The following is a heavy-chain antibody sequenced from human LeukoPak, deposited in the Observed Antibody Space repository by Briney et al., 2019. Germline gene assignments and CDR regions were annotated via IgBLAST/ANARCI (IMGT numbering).Heavy chain of an antibody. Sequence: SDTLSLTCTVSGGSLGRSNTYWGWIRQTLGKGLEWLGTILHSGYTYNNPSLKSRVTMSVDSSKNQFSLSLSSVTAADTAVYFCARHRGGGGYHYMDVWGKGTTVIVPS. CDR2: ILHSGYT. CDR1: GGSLGRSNTY. D-gene: IGHD2-21*01. V-gene: IGHV4-39*01. J-gene: IGHJ6*03. CDR3: ARHRGGGGYHYMDV.